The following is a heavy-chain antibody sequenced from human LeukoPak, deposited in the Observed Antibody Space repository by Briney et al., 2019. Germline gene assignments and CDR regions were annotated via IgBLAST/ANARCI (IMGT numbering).Heavy chain of an antibody. CDR2: INSDGSST. CDR1: GFTFSRDW. CDR3: ARDSPQCRGGYCYFVY. J-gene: IGHJ4*02. D-gene: IGHD2-21*02. V-gene: IGHV3-74*01. Sequence: PGASLRLSCVASGFTFSRDWMHWVRQAPGKGLAWVSRINSDGSSTSYADSVKGRFTISRDNVKNTLYLQMNSLRVEDTAVYYCARDSPQCRGGYCYFVYWGQGTLVTVSS.